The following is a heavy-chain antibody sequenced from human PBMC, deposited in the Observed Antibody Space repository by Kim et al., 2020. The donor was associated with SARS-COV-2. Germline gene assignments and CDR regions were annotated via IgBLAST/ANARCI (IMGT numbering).Heavy chain of an antibody. CDR2: IYYSGST. D-gene: IGHD2-2*01. V-gene: IGHV4-59*13. J-gene: IGHJ4*02. Sequence: SETLSLTCTVSGGSISSYYWSWIRQPPGKGLEWIGYIYYSGSTNYNPSLKSRVTISVDTSKNQFSLKLSSVTAADTAVYYCAMGEIVVVPAAIWGQGTLVTVSS. CDR3: AMGEIVVVPAAI. CDR1: GGSISSYY.